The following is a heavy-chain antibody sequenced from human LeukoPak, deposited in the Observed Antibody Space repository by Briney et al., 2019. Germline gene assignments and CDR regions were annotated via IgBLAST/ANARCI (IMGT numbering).Heavy chain of an antibody. CDR1: GYTFTGYY. CDR3: AREEGTTVTTPFDY. D-gene: IGHD4-17*01. CDR2: INPNSGGT. V-gene: IGHV1-2*02. Sequence: ASVKVSCKVSGYTFTGYYMHWVRQAPGQGLEWMGWINPNSGGTNYAQKFQGRVTMTRDTSISTAYMELSRLRSDDTAVYYCAREEGTTVTTPFDYWGQGTLVTVSS. J-gene: IGHJ4*02.